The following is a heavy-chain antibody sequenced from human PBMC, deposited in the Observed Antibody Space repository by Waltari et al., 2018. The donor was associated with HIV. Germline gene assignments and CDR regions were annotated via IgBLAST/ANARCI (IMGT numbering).Heavy chain of an antibody. CDR1: GYTLDNSF. J-gene: IGHJ3*02. Sequence: QLVQSGAEARKAEDSVTVPREATGYTLDNSFLHCLCQAPGQGLVWMGVINPSNGPTTYAQQFSVGGSMTTNMSADVVLMELLGLIPRDTAVYFCARAANTCIQLTSSGGFDSWGQGT. CDR2: INPSNGPT. CDR3: ARAANTCIQLTSSGGFDS. D-gene: IGHD2-15*01. V-gene: IGHV1-46*02.